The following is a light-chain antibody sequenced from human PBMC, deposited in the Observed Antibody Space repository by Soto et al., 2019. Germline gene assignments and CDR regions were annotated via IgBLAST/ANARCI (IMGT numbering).Light chain of an antibody. V-gene: IGLV2-14*01. CDR2: DVS. CDR3: SSYTSSSTYV. Sequence: QSALTQPASVSGSPGQSITISCTGNSSDVGGYNYVSWYQQHPGKAPKLMIYDVSNRPSGVSNRFSGSKSGNTASLTIFGLQAEDEADYYCSSYTSSSTYVFGTGTKVTVL. J-gene: IGLJ1*01. CDR1: SSDVGGYNY.